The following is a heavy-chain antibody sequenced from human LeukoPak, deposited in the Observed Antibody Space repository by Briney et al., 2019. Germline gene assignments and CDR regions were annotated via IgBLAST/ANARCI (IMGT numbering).Heavy chain of an antibody. CDR2: ISPAGGTT. J-gene: IGHJ4*02. V-gene: IGHV3-23*01. Sequence: PGGSLRLSCAVSGFTFSSEAMGWVRQLPGGGLEWVSTISPAGGTTYYAESMKGRFTISRDNSKSTLYLQMNSLRVEDTAVYYCARLVGDRTIYDYWGQGTLVTVSS. D-gene: IGHD1-26*01. CDR3: ARLVGDRTIYDY. CDR1: GFTFSSEA.